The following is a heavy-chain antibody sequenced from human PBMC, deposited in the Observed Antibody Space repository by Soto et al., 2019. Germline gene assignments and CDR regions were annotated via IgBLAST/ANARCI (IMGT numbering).Heavy chain of an antibody. Sequence: EVQLVESGGGLVKPGGSLRLSCAASGFTFSNAWMSWVRQAPGKGLEWVGRIKSKTDGGTTDYAAPVKGRFTISRDYSIXTLYLQMNSLKTEDTAVYYCTTDVVVPAATNWFDPWGQGTLVTVSS. CDR1: GFTFSNAW. CDR2: IKSKTDGGTT. D-gene: IGHD2-2*01. CDR3: TTDVVVPAATNWFDP. J-gene: IGHJ5*02. V-gene: IGHV3-15*01.